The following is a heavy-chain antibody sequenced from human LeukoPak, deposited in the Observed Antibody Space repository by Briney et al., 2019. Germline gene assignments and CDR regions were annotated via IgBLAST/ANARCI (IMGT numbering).Heavy chain of an antibody. CDR1: GYTFTSYY. D-gene: IGHD3-10*01. Sequence: ASVKVSCKASGYTFTSYYMHWVRQAPGQGLEWMGIINPSGGSTSYAQKFQGRVTMTSDTSTSTVYMELSSLRSEDTAVYYCARGAHLWFRTVQKYYFDYWGQGTLVTVSS. V-gene: IGHV1-46*01. CDR2: INPSGGST. J-gene: IGHJ4*02. CDR3: ARGAHLWFRTVQKYYFDY.